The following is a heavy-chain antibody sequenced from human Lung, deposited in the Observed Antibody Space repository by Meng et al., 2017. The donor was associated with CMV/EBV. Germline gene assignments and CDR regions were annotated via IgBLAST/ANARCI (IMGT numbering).Heavy chain of an antibody. CDR1: YSSYA. J-gene: IGHJ4*02. Sequence: YSSYALGWVRQAPGQGLGWMGGIIPISATPNYPQKFQGRVTITTDESTTTAYMELSSLRSEDTGVYYCARGGPEAGGEMPTRGFDHWGPGTLVTVSS. CDR3: ARGGPEAGGEMPTRGFDH. V-gene: IGHV1-69*05. CDR2: IIPISATP. D-gene: IGHD3-10*01.